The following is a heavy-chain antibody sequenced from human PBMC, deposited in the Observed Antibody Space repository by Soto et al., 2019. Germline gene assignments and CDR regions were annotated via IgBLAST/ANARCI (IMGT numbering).Heavy chain of an antibody. J-gene: IGHJ4*02. V-gene: IGHV3-9*01. D-gene: IGHD1-1*01. CDR3: AKDVSITTSYLPH. CDR2: ISWNSGNI. CDR1: GFTFDDYA. Sequence: EVRLVESGGGLVQPGRSLRLSCAASGFTFDDYAMHWVRQAPGKGLEWVSSISWNSGNIDYADSVKGRFTVSRDNANNFLYLHMSSLRPEDTALYFCAKDVSITTSYLPHWGQGTLVTVSS.